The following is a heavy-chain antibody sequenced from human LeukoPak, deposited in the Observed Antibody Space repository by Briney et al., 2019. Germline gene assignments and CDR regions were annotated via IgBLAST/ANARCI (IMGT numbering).Heavy chain of an antibody. D-gene: IGHD4-11*01. CDR2: IYNSGST. CDR3: ARLYSSSLGRVFDY. Sequence: SETLSLTCTVSGGSITSYYWSWIRQPPGXGLEWIGYIYNSGSTNYNPSLKSRVTISVDTSKNQFSLKLSSVTAADTAVYYCARLYSSSLGRVFDYWGQGTLVTVSS. CDR1: GGSITSYY. V-gene: IGHV4-59*01. J-gene: IGHJ4*02.